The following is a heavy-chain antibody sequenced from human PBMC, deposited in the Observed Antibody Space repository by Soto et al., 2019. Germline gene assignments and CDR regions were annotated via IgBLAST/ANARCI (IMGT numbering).Heavy chain of an antibody. Sequence: SLRLSCAASGFTFSSYSMNWVRQAPGKGLEWVSSISSSSSYIYYADSVKGRFTISRDNAKNSLYLQMNSLRAEDTAVYYCARDIITTPDNFDYWGQGTLVTVSS. D-gene: IGHD4-4*01. CDR1: GFTFSSYS. CDR2: ISSSSSYI. J-gene: IGHJ4*02. CDR3: ARDIITTPDNFDY. V-gene: IGHV3-21*01.